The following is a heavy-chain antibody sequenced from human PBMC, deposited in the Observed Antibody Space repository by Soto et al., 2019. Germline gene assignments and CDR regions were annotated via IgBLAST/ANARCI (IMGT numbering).Heavy chain of an antibody. D-gene: IGHD4-17*01. V-gene: IGHV1-69*04. J-gene: IGHJ4*02. CDR1: GGTFSSYT. CDR3: ARDPGSHGDYFYFDY. CDR2: IIPILGIA. Sequence: GASVKVSCKASGGTFSSYTISWVRQAPGQGLEWMGRIIPILGIANYAQKFQGRVTITADKSTSTAYMELSSLRSEDTAVYYCARDPGSHGDYFYFDYWGQGTLVTVSS.